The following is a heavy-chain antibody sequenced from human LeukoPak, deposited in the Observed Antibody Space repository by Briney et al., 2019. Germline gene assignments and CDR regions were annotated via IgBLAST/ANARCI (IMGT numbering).Heavy chain of an antibody. D-gene: IGHD3-22*01. CDR2: IYYSGST. J-gene: IGHJ3*01. CDR3: AKAGVRYFDSSGLYAFDF. Sequence: SETLSLICAVYGGSISSTGYCWAWIRQPPGKGLEWIGTIYYSGSTYHNTSLKSRITMSVDTSRNQFSLKLSSVDAADTAVYYCAKAGVRYFDSSGLYAFDFWGQGTTVTVSS. CDR1: GGSISSTGYC. V-gene: IGHV4-39*01.